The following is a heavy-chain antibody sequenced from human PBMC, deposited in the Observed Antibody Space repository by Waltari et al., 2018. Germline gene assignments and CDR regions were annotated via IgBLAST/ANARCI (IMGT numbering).Heavy chain of an antibody. V-gene: IGHV1-69*12. Sequence: QVQLVPGAEVKKPGSSVKVSCKASGGTFSSYAISWVRQAPGQGLEWMGGIIPIFGTANYAQKFQGRVTSTADESTSTAYMELSSLRSEDTAVYYCARGNWNPTDAFDIWGQGTMVTVSS. D-gene: IGHD1-1*01. CDR1: GGTFSSYA. CDR2: IIPIFGTA. J-gene: IGHJ3*02. CDR3: ARGNWNPTDAFDI.